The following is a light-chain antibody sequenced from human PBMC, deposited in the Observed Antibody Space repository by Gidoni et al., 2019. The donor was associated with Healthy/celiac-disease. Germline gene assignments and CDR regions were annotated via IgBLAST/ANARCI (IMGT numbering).Light chain of an antibody. V-gene: IGKV1-27*01. J-gene: IGKJ1*01. Sequence: DLHMTQSPSSLSASVGDRVTITCRASQGISNYLAWYQQKPGKVPKLLIYAASTLQSGVPSRFSGSGSGTDFTLTISSLQPEDVATYYCQKYNSAPWTFGQXTKVEIK. CDR3: QKYNSAPWT. CDR2: AAS. CDR1: QGISNY.